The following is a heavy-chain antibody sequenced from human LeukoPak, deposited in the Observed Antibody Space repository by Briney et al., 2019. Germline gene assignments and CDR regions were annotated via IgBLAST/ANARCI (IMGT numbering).Heavy chain of an antibody. Sequence: SETLSLTCTVSGGSISSGGYYWSWIRQHPGKGLEWIGYIYYSGSTYYNPSLKSRVTISVDTSKNQFSLKLSSVTAADTAVYYCARESDDHSEGSDPWFDYWGQGTLVTVSS. CDR3: ARESDDHSEGSDPWFDY. D-gene: IGHD1-26*01. CDR2: IYYSGST. CDR1: GGSISSGGYY. J-gene: IGHJ4*02. V-gene: IGHV4-31*03.